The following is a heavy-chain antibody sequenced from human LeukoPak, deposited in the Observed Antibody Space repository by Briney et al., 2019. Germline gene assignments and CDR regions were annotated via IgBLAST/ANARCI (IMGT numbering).Heavy chain of an antibody. Sequence: TSETLSLTCTVSGGSISSSSYYWGWIRQPPGKGLEWIGSIYYSGSTYYNPSLKSRVTISVDTSKNQFSLKLSSVTAADTAVYYCARTIYGDDAFDIWGQGTMVTVSS. CDR2: IYYSGST. CDR1: GGSISSSSYY. J-gene: IGHJ3*02. V-gene: IGHV4-39*07. CDR3: ARTIYGDDAFDI. D-gene: IGHD4-17*01.